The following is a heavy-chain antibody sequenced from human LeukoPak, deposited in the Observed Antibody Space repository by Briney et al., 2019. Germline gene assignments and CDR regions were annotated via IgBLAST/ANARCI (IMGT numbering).Heavy chain of an antibody. CDR2: IYYSGST. Sequence: SETLSLTCAVYGGSFSGYYWSWIRQPPGKGLEWIGYIYYSGSTNYNPSLKSRVTISVDTSKNQFSLKLSSVTAAATAVYYCARRSGYSGYVHFDYWGQGTLVTVSS. D-gene: IGHD5-12*01. CDR3: ARRSGYSGYVHFDY. CDR1: GGSFSGYY. V-gene: IGHV4-59*08. J-gene: IGHJ4*02.